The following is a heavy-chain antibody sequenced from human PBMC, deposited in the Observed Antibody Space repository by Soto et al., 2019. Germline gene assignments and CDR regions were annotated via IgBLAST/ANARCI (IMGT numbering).Heavy chain of an antibody. J-gene: IGHJ4*02. CDR2: VNPNSGGT. D-gene: IGHD3-22*01. CDR1: GYTFTGYY. CDR3: ARVSNYYDSSGYYEFDY. Sequence: ASVKVSCKASGYTFTGYYMHWVRQAPGQGLEWMGWVNPNSGGTNYAQKFQGRVTMTRDTSISTAYMELSRLRSDDTAVYYCARVSNYYDSSGYYEFDYWGQGTLVTVSS. V-gene: IGHV1-2*02.